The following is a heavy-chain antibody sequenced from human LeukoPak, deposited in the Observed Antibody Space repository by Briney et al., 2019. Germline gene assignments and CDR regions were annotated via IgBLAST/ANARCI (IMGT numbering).Heavy chain of an antibody. CDR3: ARDRPPLLGVEDYYYYYMDV. J-gene: IGHJ6*03. Sequence: ASVKVSCKASGGTFSSYAISWVRQAPGQGLGWMGRIIPIFGTANYAQKFQGRVTITTDESTSTAYMELSSLRSEDTAVYYCARDRPPLLGVEDYYYYYMDVWGKGTTVTVSS. CDR1: GGTFSSYA. V-gene: IGHV1-69*05. CDR2: IIPIFGTA. D-gene: IGHD2/OR15-2a*01.